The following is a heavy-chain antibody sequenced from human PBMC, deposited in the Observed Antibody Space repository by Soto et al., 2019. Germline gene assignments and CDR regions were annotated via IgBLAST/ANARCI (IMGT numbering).Heavy chain of an antibody. D-gene: IGHD4-17*01. CDR1: GGSISSGGYY. Sequence: SETLSLTCTVSGGSISSGGYYWSWIRQHPGKGLEWIGYIYYSGSTYYNPSLKSRVTISVDTSKNQFSLKLSSVTAADTAVYYCARDTGDYRFYYYGMDVWGQGTTVTVS. V-gene: IGHV4-30-4*08. CDR2: IYYSGST. J-gene: IGHJ6*02. CDR3: ARDTGDYRFYYYGMDV.